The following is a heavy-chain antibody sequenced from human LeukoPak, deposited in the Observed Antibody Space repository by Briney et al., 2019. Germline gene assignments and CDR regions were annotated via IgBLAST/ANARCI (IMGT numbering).Heavy chain of an antibody. D-gene: IGHD3-10*01. V-gene: IGHV6-1*01. CDR2: TYYRSKWNH. CDR3: ARDPSGDQGFDC. J-gene: IGHJ5*01. Sequence: SQTLSLTCAISGDSVSSNTAAWYWIRQSPSRGLEWLGRTYYRSKWNHQYAESVKSRITINADTSKNQFSLQLNSVTPDDTAVYYCARDPSGDQGFDCWGQGTLSPSP. CDR1: GDSVSSNTAA.